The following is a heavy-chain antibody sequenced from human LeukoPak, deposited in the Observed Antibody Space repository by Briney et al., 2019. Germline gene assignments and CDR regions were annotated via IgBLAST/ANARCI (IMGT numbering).Heavy chain of an antibody. CDR3: ARAVTEGAFDI. Sequence: GGSLRLSCAASGFTFSSYWMHWVRQAPGKGLVWVSRINSDGSSTSYADSVKGRFTISRDNAKNTLYLQMNSLRAEDTAVYYCARAVTEGAFDIWGQGTMVTVSS. CDR1: GFTFSSYW. CDR2: INSDGSST. V-gene: IGHV3-74*01. J-gene: IGHJ3*02. D-gene: IGHD4-17*01.